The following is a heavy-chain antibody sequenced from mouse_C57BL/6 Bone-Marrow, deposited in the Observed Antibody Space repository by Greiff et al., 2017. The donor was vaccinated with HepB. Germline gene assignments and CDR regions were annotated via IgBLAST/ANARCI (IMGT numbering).Heavy chain of an antibody. CDR2: INPNNGGT. Sequence: VQLKQSGPELVKPGASVKIPCKASGYTFTDYNMDWVKQSHGKSLEWIGDINPNNGGTIYNQKFKGKATLTVDKSSSTAYMELRSLTSEDTAVYYCARLGIYYDYDYAMDYWGQGTSVTVSS. D-gene: IGHD2-4*01. CDR3: ARLGIYYDYDYAMDY. V-gene: IGHV1-18*01. J-gene: IGHJ4*01. CDR1: GYTFTDYN.